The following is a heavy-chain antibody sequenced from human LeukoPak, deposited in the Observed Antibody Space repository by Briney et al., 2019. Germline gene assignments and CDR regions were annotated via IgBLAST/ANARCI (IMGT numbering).Heavy chain of an antibody. CDR3: AKAGLPVGTFLFDY. CDR2: IRYDGSDK. Sequence: SGGSLRLSCAASGFIFNTYGMHWVRQAPGKGLEWVAFIRYDGSDKYYADSVRGRFTISRDNSKNTLYLQMNSLRVEDTAVYYCAKAGLPVGTFLFDYWGQGTLVTVSS. V-gene: IGHV3-30*02. J-gene: IGHJ4*02. CDR1: GFIFNTYG. D-gene: IGHD2/OR15-2a*01.